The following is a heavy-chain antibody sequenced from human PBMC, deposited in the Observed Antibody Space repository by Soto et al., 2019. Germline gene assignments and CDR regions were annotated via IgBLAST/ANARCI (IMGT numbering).Heavy chain of an antibody. D-gene: IGHD1-26*01. CDR2: IDWDDDK. J-gene: IGHJ4*02. Sequence: SGPTLVNPTQTLTLTCTFSGFSLSTSGMCVSWIRQPPGKALEWLALIDWDDDKYYSTSLETRLTISKDTSKNQVVLTMTNMDPVDTATYYCARSYRYSGSYEFYFDYWGQGTLVTVSS. V-gene: IGHV2-70*01. CDR1: GFSLSTSGMC. CDR3: ARSYRYSGSYEFYFDY.